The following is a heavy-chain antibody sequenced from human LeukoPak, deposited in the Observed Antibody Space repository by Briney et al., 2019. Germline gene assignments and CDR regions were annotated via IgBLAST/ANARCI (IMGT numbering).Heavy chain of an antibody. CDR1: GYTFTTYG. CDR3: ARGPYCSSTSCYTPHYYYYGMDV. V-gene: IGHV1-69*13. CDR2: IIPIFGTA. Sequence: SVKVSCKASGYTFTTYGISWVRQAPGQGLEWMGGIIPIFGTANYAQKFQGRVTITADESTSTAYMELSSLRSEDTAVYYCARGPYCSSTSCYTPHYYYYGMDVWGQGTTVTVSS. D-gene: IGHD2-2*02. J-gene: IGHJ6*02.